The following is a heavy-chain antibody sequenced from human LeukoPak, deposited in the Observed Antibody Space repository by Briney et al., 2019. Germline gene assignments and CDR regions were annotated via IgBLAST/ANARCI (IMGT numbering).Heavy chain of an antibody. J-gene: IGHJ4*02. CDR3: ARHGHTGGAFDY. D-gene: IGHD3-10*01. CDR2: IYYSGST. Sequence: SETLSLTCTVSGGSISSYYWSWIRQPPGKGLEWIGYIYYSGSTNYNPSLKSRVTISVDTSKNQFSLKLSSVTAADTAVYYCARHGHTGGAFDYWGQGTLVTVSS. V-gene: IGHV4-59*08. CDR1: GGSISSYY.